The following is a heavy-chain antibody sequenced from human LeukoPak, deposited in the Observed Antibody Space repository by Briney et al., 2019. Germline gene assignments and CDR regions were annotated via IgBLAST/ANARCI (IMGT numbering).Heavy chain of an antibody. D-gene: IGHD1-26*01. CDR3: ARDSGATNV. Sequence: PSETLSLTCTVSGDSFTSVTDYWAWIRQPPGKGLEWIASGDYSGGTYYNPSLESRVTISVDTSKNQFSLKLSSVTAADTAVYYCARDSGATNVWGQGTLVTVSS. V-gene: IGHV4-39*07. J-gene: IGHJ4*02. CDR2: GDYSGGT. CDR1: GDSFTSVTDY.